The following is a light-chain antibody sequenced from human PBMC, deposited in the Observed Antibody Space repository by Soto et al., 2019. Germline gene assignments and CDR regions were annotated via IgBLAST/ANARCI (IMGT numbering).Light chain of an antibody. J-gene: IGLJ3*02. Sequence: QSALTQPASVSGSPGQSITISCTGTSSDVGGYHYVSWYQQHPVKAPKLMIYEVSNRPSGVSNRFSGSKSGNTASLTISGLQAEDEADYYCSSYTSSSTLVFGGGTKLTVL. CDR3: SSYTSSSTLV. CDR1: SSDVGGYHY. CDR2: EVS. V-gene: IGLV2-14*01.